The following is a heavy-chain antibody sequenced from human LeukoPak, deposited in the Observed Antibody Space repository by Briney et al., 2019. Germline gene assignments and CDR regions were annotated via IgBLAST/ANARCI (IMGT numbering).Heavy chain of an antibody. CDR3: AKKERQLVRWFDP. D-gene: IGHD6-6*01. CDR2: VYHGGSI. Sequence: SETLSLTCPVSGGSISSSHWWSWVRQLPGKGLEWIGEVYHGGSINYNPSLRSRITISVDKSKNQFSLKLRSVTAADTAVYYCAKKERQLVRWFDPWGQGTLVTVSS. J-gene: IGHJ5*02. V-gene: IGHV4-4*02. CDR1: GGSISSSHW.